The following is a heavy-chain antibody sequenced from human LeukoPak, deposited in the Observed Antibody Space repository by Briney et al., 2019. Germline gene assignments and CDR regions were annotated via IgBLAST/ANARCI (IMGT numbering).Heavy chain of an antibody. Sequence: PGGSLRLSCAASGFTFSSYGMHWVRQAPGKGLEWVAVISYDGSNKYYADSVKGRFTISRDNAKNTLYLQMNSLRAEDTAVYYCARDDGDYDILTGYYYYYGMDVWGQGTTVTVSS. V-gene: IGHV3-30*03. CDR2: ISYDGSNK. D-gene: IGHD3-9*01. CDR1: GFTFSSYG. CDR3: ARDDGDYDILTGYYYYYGMDV. J-gene: IGHJ6*02.